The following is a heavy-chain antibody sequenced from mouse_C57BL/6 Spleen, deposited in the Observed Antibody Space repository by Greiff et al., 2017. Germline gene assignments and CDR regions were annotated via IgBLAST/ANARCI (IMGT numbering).Heavy chain of an antibody. J-gene: IGHJ1*03. D-gene: IGHD1-1*01. CDR3: AIGVYYYGPFDV. CDR1: GYTFTDYN. CDR2: INPNNGGT. Sequence: VQLQQSGPELVKPGASVKIPCKASGYTFTDYNMDWVKQSHGKSLEWIGDINPNNGGTIYNQKFKGKATLTVDQSSSTAYMEPRSLTSEDTAVYYCAIGVYYYGPFDVWGTGTTVTVSS. V-gene: IGHV1-18*01.